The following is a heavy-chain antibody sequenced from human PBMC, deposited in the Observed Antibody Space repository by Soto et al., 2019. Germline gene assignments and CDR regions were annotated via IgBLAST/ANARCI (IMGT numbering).Heavy chain of an antibody. CDR2: VYHSGTT. Sequence: SETLSLTCGVSGYSISSCYYWGWIRQPPGKGLEWIGSVYHSGTTYYNPSLKSRVTISLDTSKNQFSLRLTSVTAADTAMYFCTRSLYSSSWYAGSWGQGTLVTVSS. D-gene: IGHD6-13*01. J-gene: IGHJ4*02. CDR1: GYSISSCYY. CDR3: TRSLYSSSWYAGS. V-gene: IGHV4-38-2*01.